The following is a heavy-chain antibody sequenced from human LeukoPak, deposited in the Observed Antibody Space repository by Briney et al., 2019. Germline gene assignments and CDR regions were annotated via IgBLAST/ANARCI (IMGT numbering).Heavy chain of an antibody. D-gene: IGHD3-3*01. J-gene: IGHJ6*04. CDR1: GFTFSSYW. CDR2: IKQDGSEK. CDR3: ARRVRRFNYYYYGMDV. Sequence: GGSLRLSCAASGFTFSSYWMSWVRQAPGKGLEWVANIKQDGSEKYYVDSVKGRFTISRDNAKNSLYLQMNSLRAEDTAVYYCARRVRRFNYYYYGMDVWGKGTTVTVSS. V-gene: IGHV3-7*03.